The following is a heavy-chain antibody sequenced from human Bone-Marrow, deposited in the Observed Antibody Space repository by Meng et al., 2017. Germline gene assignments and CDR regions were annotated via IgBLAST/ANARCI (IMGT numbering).Heavy chain of an antibody. CDR2: MNPNSGNT. CDR1: GYTFTSYD. V-gene: IGHV1-8*03. Sequence: ASVKVSCKASGYTFTSYDINWVRQATGQGLEWMGWMNPNSGNTGYAQKFQGRVTITRNTSISTAYMELSSLRSEDTAVYYCAKDRVAYCGGDCYSVFDYWGQGTLVTVSS. J-gene: IGHJ4*02. D-gene: IGHD2-21*02. CDR3: AKDRVAYCGGDCYSVFDY.